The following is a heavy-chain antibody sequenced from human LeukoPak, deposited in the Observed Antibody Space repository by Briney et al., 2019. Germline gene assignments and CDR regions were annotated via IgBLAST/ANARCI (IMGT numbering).Heavy chain of an antibody. CDR1: GGSISSYY. CDR3: ARDRLYCSSTSCFHYFDY. J-gene: IGHJ4*02. V-gene: IGHV4-59*01. CDR2: IYYSGST. D-gene: IGHD2-2*01. Sequence: PSETLSLTCTVSGGSISSYYWSWIRQPPGQGLKWIGYIYYSGSTNYNPSLKSRVTISVDTSTNQFSLKLSSVTAADTAVYYCARDRLYCSSTSCFHYFDYWGQGTLVTVSS.